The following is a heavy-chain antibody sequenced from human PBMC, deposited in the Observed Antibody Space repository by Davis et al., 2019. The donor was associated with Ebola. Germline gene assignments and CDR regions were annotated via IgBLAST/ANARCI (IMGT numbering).Heavy chain of an antibody. CDR2: IYYSGST. CDR1: GGSISSGGYY. D-gene: IGHD3-22*01. V-gene: IGHV4-31*03. Sequence: PSETLSLTCTVSGGSISSGGYYWSWIRQHPGKGLEWIGYIYYSGSTYYNPSLKSRVTISVDTSKNQFSLKLSSVTAADTAVYYCARRGGDSSGYYYDAFDIWGQGTLVTVSS. CDR3: ARRGGDSSGYYYDAFDI. J-gene: IGHJ3*02.